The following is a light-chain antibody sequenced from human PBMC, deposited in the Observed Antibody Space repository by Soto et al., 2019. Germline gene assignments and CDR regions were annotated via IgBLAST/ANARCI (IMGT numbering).Light chain of an antibody. Sequence: QSVLTQPASVSGSPGQSITISCTGTRSDVGSYNLVSWYQQHPGKAPKLMIYEGSKRPSGVSNRFSGSKSGNTASLTTSGLQAEDEADYYCCSYAGSSTYVFGTGTKVTVL. V-gene: IGLV2-23*01. CDR3: CSYAGSSTYV. CDR2: EGS. CDR1: RSDVGSYNL. J-gene: IGLJ1*01.